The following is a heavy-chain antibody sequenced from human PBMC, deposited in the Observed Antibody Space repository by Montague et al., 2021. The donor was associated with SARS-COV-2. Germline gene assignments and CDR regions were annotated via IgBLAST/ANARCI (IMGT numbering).Heavy chain of an antibody. V-gene: IGHV4-39*07. Sequence: SETLSLTCTVSGGSIRSSSYYWSWIRQPPGKGLECIGSIYYSGSTYYNPSLKSRVTISVDTSKNHFSLKLSSVTAADTAVYYCARTTWLRGYFDLWGRGTLVTVSS. CDR2: IYYSGST. J-gene: IGHJ2*01. CDR1: GGSIRSSSYY. CDR3: ARTTWLRGYFDL. D-gene: IGHD5-12*01.